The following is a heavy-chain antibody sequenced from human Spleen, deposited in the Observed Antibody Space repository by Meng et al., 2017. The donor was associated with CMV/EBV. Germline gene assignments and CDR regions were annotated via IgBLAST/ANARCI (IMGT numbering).Heavy chain of an antibody. J-gene: IGHJ4*02. V-gene: IGHV4-59*01. Sequence: GSLRLSCTVSGDSLSSYYWTWIRQPPGKGLEWIGYIYYSGSTNYNPSLKSRVTISVDTSKNQFSLKLSSVTAADTAVYYCARDLRGGDSERFDYWGQGTLVTVSS. CDR3: ARDLRGGDSERFDY. CDR2: IYYSGST. D-gene: IGHD2-21*01. CDR1: GDSLSSYY.